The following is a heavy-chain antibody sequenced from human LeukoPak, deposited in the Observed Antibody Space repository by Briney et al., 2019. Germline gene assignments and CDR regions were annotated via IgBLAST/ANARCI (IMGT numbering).Heavy chain of an antibody. Sequence: ASQTLSLTCAISRDSVSNNNAAWHWTRQSPSRGLEWQGRTYYKSKWYNDYAVSVKSRITINPDTSKNQFSLLLSSVTPEDTAVCYCARGAAAAYGANYYYYCFMDVGGKGTTVTISS. J-gene: IGHJ6*03. CDR1: RDSVSNNNAA. CDR2: TYYKSKWYN. V-gene: IGHV6-1*01. CDR3: ARGAAAAYGANYYYYCFMDV. D-gene: IGHD6-13*01.